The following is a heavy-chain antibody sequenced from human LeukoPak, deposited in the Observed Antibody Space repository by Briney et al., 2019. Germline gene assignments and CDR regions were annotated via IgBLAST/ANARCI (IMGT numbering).Heavy chain of an antibody. V-gene: IGHV3-15*01. J-gene: IGHJ4*02. CDR3: ARGNLWFGELVY. CDR1: GFTFSNAW. Sequence: GGSLRLSCAASGFTFSNAWMSWVRQAPGKGLEWVGRIKSKTDGGTTDYAAPVKGRFTISRDDSKNTLYLQMNSLKTEDTAVYYCARGNLWFGELVYWGQGTLVTVSS. CDR2: IKSKTDGGTT. D-gene: IGHD3-10*01.